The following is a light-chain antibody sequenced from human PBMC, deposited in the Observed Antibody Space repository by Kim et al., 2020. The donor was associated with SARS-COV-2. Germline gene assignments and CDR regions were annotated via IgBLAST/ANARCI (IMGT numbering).Light chain of an antibody. CDR1: ISDVGAYNY. J-gene: IGLJ2*01. V-gene: IGLV2-8*01. Sequence: GQSVAISCTGSISDVGAYNYFSWFQQHPGKAPKLMIYEVSKRPSGVPDRFSGSKSGNTASLTVSGLQSEDEADYYCNSHAGNKVLFGGGTKLTVL. CDR2: EVS. CDR3: NSHAGNKVL.